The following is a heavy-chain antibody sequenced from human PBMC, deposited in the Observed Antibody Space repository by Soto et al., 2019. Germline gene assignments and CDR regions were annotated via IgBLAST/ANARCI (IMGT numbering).Heavy chain of an antibody. CDR2: IYWNDDK. J-gene: IGHJ3*02. V-gene: IGHV2-5*01. D-gene: IGHD1-26*01. CDR1: GFSLSTRAVG. Sequence: SGPTLVNPTQTLTLTCTFSGFSLSTRAVGVGWIRQPPGKALEWLALIYWNDDKRYSPSLKNRLTITKDTSKNHVVLTMTNMDPVDTATYYCAHRHELGSFDIWGQGTKLTVSS. CDR3: AHRHELGSFDI.